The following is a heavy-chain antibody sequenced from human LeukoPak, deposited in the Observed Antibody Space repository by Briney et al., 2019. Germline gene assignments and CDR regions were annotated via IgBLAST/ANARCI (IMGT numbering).Heavy chain of an antibody. CDR1: GYTFTAYY. Sequence: ASVRVSCKTSGYTFTAYYMHWVRQAPGQGLEWMGWINPINPNSDDIHYAQKFRGRVTMTRDTSISTAYVELSSLRADDTAVYCCARGGYSSSLYDYWGQGTLVTVSS. V-gene: IGHV1-2*02. CDR2: INPINPNSDDI. D-gene: IGHD6-13*01. J-gene: IGHJ4*02. CDR3: ARGGYSSSLYDY.